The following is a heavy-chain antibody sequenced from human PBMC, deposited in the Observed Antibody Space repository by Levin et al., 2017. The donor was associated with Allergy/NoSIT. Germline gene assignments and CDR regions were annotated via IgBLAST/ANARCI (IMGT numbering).Heavy chain of an antibody. D-gene: IGHD3-22*01. CDR3: ARATMTGLLAGF. CDR2: IYPAESDT. CDR1: GYSFTSYW. J-gene: IGHJ4*02. V-gene: IGHV5-51*01. Sequence: MPGGSLRLSCKHSGYSFTSYWIGWVRQMPGKGLEWMGIIYPAESDTRYSPSFQGQVTISVDKSISTAYLQWRSLKASDTAIYYCARATMTGLLAGFWGQGTLVTVSS.